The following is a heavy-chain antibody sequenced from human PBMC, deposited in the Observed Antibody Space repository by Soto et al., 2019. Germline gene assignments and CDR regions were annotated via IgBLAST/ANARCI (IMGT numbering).Heavy chain of an antibody. J-gene: IGHJ4*02. CDR2: IYYNGNT. V-gene: IGHV4-61*07. Sequence: WTWFRQPPGERLEWIGYIYYNGNTNYNSSLKSRVTISIDTSKNQFSLKLNSVTAADTAVYFCARLAYSSGFTFDYWGRGTLVTVSS. D-gene: IGHD5-18*01. CDR3: ARLAYSSGFTFDY.